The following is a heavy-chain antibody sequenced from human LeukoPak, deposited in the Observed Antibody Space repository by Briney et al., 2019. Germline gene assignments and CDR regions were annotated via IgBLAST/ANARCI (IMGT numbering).Heavy chain of an antibody. Sequence: GGSLRLSCAAFGFTFSSYWMSWVRQAPGKGLEWVANIKQDGSEKYYVDSVKGRFTISRDNAKNSLYLQMNSLRAEDTAVYYCAREALRGVGDYWGQGTLVTVSS. V-gene: IGHV3-7*01. J-gene: IGHJ4*02. CDR3: AREALRGVGDY. CDR2: IKQDGSEK. CDR1: GFTFSSYW. D-gene: IGHD2-8*01.